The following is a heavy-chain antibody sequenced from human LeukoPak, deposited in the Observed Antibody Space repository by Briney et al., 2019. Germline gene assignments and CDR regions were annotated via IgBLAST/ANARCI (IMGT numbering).Heavy chain of an antibody. J-gene: IGHJ3*02. CDR1: GDSISLSFYY. CDR3: ARHEVGATLTPSAFDI. CDR2: VYYSGTT. V-gene: IGHV4-39*01. Sequence: SETLSLTCSVSGDSISLSFYYWGWIRQPPGKALEWIGSVYYSGTTSYNPSLKSRVNISVDTSKNQFSLKLSSVTAADTAVYYCARHEVGATLTPSAFDIWGQGTMVTVSS. D-gene: IGHD1-26*01.